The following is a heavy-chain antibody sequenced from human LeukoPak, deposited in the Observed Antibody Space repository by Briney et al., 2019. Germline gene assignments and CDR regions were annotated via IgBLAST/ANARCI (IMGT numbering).Heavy chain of an antibody. V-gene: IGHV3-15*01. D-gene: IGHD3-16*01. J-gene: IGHJ4*02. CDR3: TTDGGGILFRGVIHD. CDR2: IKSKSDGGTT. Sequence: PGGSLRLSCAASGFTVSSNYMSWVRQAPGKGLEWVGRIKSKSDGGTTDYTASVKGRFFISRDDSENTLYLQMNSLKTEDTAVYYCTTDGGGILFRGVIHDWGQGTLVTVSS. CDR1: GFTVSSNY.